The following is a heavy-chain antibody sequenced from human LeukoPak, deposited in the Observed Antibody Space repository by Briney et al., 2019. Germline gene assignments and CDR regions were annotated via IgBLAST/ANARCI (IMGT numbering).Heavy chain of an antibody. CDR2: IYYSGST. CDR3: ARTPFCGGDCPYYFDH. Sequence: SETLSLTRSVAGASISSYYWSWIRQPPGKGLEWSGYIYYSGSTNYNPSLKSRVSISVDTSNNQFSLKASSVTAADTAVFYCARTPFCGGDCPYYFDHWGQGTLVTVSS. CDR1: GASISSYY. J-gene: IGHJ4*02. D-gene: IGHD2-21*02. V-gene: IGHV4-59*01.